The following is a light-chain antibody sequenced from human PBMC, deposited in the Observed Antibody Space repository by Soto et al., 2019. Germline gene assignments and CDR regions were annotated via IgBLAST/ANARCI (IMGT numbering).Light chain of an antibody. Sequence: IQVTPHDCCVCGCLRDIDTITFQSSKDIHNYLIWYQQKPGRAPKLLIYDASNLETGVPSRLRGSGSGTDVTFTICRLQPEDITTNFSLRYENRPTCGQGTRLEIK. J-gene: IGKJ5*01. CDR2: DAS. V-gene: IGKV1-33*01. CDR1: KDIHNY. CDR3: LRYENRPT.